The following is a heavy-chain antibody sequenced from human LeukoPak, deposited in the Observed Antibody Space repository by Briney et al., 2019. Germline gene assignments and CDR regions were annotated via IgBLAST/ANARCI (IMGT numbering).Heavy chain of an antibody. D-gene: IGHD6-13*01. CDR3: ARDQEYSSSWDDLVRGY. CDR1: GFTFSSYE. J-gene: IGHJ4*02. Sequence: GGSLRLSSAASGFTFSSYEMNWVRQAPGKGLEWVSYISSSGSTIYYADSVKGRFTISRDNAKNSLYLQMNSLRAEDTAVYYCARDQEYSSSWDDLVRGYWGQGTLVSVSS. CDR2: ISSSGSTI. V-gene: IGHV3-48*03.